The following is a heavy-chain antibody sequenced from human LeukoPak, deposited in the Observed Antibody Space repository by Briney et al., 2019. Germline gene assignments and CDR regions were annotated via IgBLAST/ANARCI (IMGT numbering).Heavy chain of an antibody. CDR2: ISWNSGSI. CDR1: GFTFDDFA. D-gene: IGHD4-17*01. J-gene: IGHJ4*02. CDR3: AKGTNGDFHDSFAY. V-gene: IGHV3-9*01. Sequence: GGSLRLSCAASGFTFDDFAMHWVRQAPGKGLEWVSGISWNSGSIDYADSVKGRSTISRDNAKNSLYLQMNSLGAEDAALYFCAKGTNGDFHDSFAYWARESWSPSPQ.